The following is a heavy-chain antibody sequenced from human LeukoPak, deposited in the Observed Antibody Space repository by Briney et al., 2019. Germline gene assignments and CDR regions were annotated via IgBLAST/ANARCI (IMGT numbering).Heavy chain of an antibody. D-gene: IGHD4-17*01. CDR3: HLPTVTTRWFDP. J-gene: IGHJ5*02. V-gene: IGHV1-46*01. Sequence: ASVKVSCKASGYAFTGSYIHWVRQAPGQGLEWMGIINPSGGSTSYAQKFQGRVTMTRDTSTSTVYMELSSLRSEDTAVYYCHLPTVTTRWFDPWGQGTLVTVSS. CDR1: GYAFTGSY. CDR2: INPSGGST.